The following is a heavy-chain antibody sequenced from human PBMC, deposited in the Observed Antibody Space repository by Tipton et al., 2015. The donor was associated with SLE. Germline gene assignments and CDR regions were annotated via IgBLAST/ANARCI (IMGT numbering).Heavy chain of an antibody. CDR2: IKQDGSEK. J-gene: IGHJ4*02. Sequence: SLRLSCAASGFIFSNYWMTWVRQAPGKGLEWVATIKQDGSEKYYVDSVKGRFTISRDNSQNTVYLQMNSLRVEDTAVYYCTKDLGIAVASHYWGQGTLVVVSS. V-gene: IGHV3-7*01. D-gene: IGHD6-19*01. CDR1: GFIFSNYW. CDR3: TKDLGIAVASHY.